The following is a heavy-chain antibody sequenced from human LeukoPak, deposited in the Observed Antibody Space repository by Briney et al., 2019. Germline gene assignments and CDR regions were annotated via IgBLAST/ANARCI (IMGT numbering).Heavy chain of an antibody. D-gene: IGHD5-24*01. Sequence: GGSLRLSCAASGFTFSEYTMNWVRQAPGKGLEWVSSISSSRTYIYYADSVRGRFTISRDNTKNSLFLQMDSLRAEDTAVYYCARDQGDGYNYWGQGTLVTVSS. CDR2: ISSSRTYI. J-gene: IGHJ4*02. CDR1: GFTFSEYT. CDR3: ARDQGDGYNY. V-gene: IGHV3-21*04.